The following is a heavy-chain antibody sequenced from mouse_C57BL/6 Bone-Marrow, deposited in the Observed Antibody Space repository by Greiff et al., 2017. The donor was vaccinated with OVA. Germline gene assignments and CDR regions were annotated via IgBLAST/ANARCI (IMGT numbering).Heavy chain of an antibody. D-gene: IGHD1-1*01. CDR2: ISSGSSTI. CDR3: AIYGIFAY. Sequence: EVKLMESGGGLVKPGGSLKLSCAASGFTFSDYGMHWVRQAPEKGLEWVAYISSGSSTIYYADTVKGRFTISRDNAKITLFLQMTRLRSDDTAMYYCAIYGIFAYWGQGTLVTVSA. J-gene: IGHJ3*01. CDR1: GFTFSDYG. V-gene: IGHV5-17*01.